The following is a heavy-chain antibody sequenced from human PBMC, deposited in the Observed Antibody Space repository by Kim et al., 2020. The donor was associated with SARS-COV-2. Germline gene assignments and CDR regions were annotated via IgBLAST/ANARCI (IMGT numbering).Heavy chain of an antibody. CDR2: TYYRSKWYN. V-gene: IGHV6-1*01. CDR3: ARGLYYDLWSGYKPFDI. J-gene: IGHJ3*02. CDR1: GDSVSSNSAA. Sequence: SQTLSLTCDISGDSVSSNSAAWNWIRQSPSRGLEWLGRTYYRSKWYNDYAASVKSRITINPDTSKNQFSLQLNSLTPEDTAVYYCARGLYYDLWSGYKPFDIWGQGTMVTVSS. D-gene: IGHD3-3*01.